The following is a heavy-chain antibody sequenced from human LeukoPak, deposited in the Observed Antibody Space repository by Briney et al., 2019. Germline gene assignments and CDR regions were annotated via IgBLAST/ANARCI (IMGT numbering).Heavy chain of an antibody. D-gene: IGHD6-13*01. CDR3: ARGATTAGLRFDF. Sequence: SQTLSLTCTVSGGSISSGDYYWSWIRQPPGKGLEWIGRIYTSGSTNYNPSLKSRVTMSVDTSKNQFSLKLSSVTAADTAVYYCARGATTAGLRFDFWGQGTLVTVSS. V-gene: IGHV4-61*02. CDR1: GGSISSGDYY. J-gene: IGHJ4*02. CDR2: IYTSGST.